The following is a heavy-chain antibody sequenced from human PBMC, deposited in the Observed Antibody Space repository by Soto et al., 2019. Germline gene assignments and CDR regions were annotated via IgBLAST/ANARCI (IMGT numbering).Heavy chain of an antibody. Sequence: SETLSLTCAVSGGSISGSNWWSWVRQPPGKGLEWIGEIYHSGYTNYNPSLKSRVTISVDTAKNQFSLMLSSVTAADTAVYYCARVSGTYNSLHYWGQGTLVTVSS. CDR2: IYHSGYT. CDR3: ARVSGTYNSLHY. D-gene: IGHD1-26*01. CDR1: GGSISGSNW. V-gene: IGHV4-4*02. J-gene: IGHJ4*02.